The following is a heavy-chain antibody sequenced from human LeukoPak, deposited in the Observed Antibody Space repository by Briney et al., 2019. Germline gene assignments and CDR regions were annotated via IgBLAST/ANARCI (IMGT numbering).Heavy chain of an antibody. J-gene: IGHJ5*01. V-gene: IGHV3-33*06. Sequence: GGSLRLSCTASGFTYSHYGMHWVRQAPGKGLEWVAVIWSDGTQKYYGDAVKGRFTISRDNSMKTLFLQMNSLRGDDTAVYYCAKDAQRGFDYSNSLESWGQGTLVTVSS. CDR1: GFTYSHYG. CDR3: AKDAQRGFDYSNSLES. CDR2: IWSDGTQK. D-gene: IGHD4-11*01.